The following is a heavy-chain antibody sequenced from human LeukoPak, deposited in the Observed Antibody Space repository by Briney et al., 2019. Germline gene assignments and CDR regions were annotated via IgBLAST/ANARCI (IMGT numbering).Heavy chain of an antibody. CDR1: GFTFSSYA. V-gene: IGHV3-53*01. Sequence: GGSLRLSCAASGFTFSSYAMTWVRQAPGKGLEWVSVIYSGGSTYYADSVKGRFTISRDNSKNTLYLQMNSLRAEDTAVYYCARVFGYSSGWYVSYWGQGTLVTVSS. J-gene: IGHJ4*02. CDR3: ARVFGYSSGWYVSY. D-gene: IGHD6-19*01. CDR2: IYSGGST.